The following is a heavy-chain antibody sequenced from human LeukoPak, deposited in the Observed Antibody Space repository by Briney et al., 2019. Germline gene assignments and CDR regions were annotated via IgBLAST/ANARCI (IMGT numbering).Heavy chain of an antibody. V-gene: IGHV3-21*01. D-gene: IGHD6-19*01. CDR2: ISSSSSYI. CDR3: ARGGAVAPKFNFDY. CDR1: GFTFSSYS. J-gene: IGHJ4*02. Sequence: GSLRLSCAASGFTFSSYSMNWVRQAPGKGLEWVSSISSSSSYIYYADSVKGRFTISRDNAKNSLYLQMNSLRAEDTAVYYCARGGAVAPKFNFDYWSQGTLVTVSS.